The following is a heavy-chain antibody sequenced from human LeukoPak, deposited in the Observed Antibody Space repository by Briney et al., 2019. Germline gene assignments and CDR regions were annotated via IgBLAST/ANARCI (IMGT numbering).Heavy chain of an antibody. CDR1: GFTVSSNY. J-gene: IGHJ4*02. CDR3: ARTPGDYDDY. Sequence: PGGSLRLSCAASGFTVSSNYMSWIRQAPGQGLEWVSYISISGNTIYYADSVKGRFTISRDNAKNSLYLQMNSLRAEDTAVYYCARTPGDYDDYWGQGTLVTVSS. CDR2: ISISGNTI. D-gene: IGHD2-15*01. V-gene: IGHV3-11*04.